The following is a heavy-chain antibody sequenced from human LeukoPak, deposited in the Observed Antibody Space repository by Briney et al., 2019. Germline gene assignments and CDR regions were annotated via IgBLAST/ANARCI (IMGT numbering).Heavy chain of an antibody. CDR3: AQRQGPMSGDYDYFDP. CDR2: IHGGGYT. J-gene: IGHJ5*02. Sequence: SETLSLTCTVSGGSVIDYYWSWLRQPPGQGLEWIAYIHGGGYTDYNPSLRSRVTISVDTSKNRFSLRMTSLTAADTAVYYCAQRQGPMSGDYDYFDPWGQGTLVTVSS. D-gene: IGHD5-12*01. V-gene: IGHV4-4*09. CDR1: GGSVIDYY.